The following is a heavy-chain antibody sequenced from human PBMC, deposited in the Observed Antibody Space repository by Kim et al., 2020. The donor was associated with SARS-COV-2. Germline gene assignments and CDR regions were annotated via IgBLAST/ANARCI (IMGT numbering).Heavy chain of an antibody. J-gene: IGHJ4*02. CDR1: GFTFSSYG. D-gene: IGHD4-17*01. V-gene: IGHV3-33*05. CDR3: ARDWDTVDYGGNPVGFFDY. Sequence: GGSLRLSCAASGFTFSSYGMHWVRQAPGKGLEWVAVISYDGSNKYYADSVKGRFTISRDNSKNTLYLQMNSLRADDTAVYYCARDWDTVDYGGNPVGFFDYWGQGTLVTVSS. CDR2: ISYDGSNK.